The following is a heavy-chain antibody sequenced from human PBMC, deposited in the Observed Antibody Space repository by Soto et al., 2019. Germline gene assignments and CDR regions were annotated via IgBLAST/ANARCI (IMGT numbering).Heavy chain of an antibody. J-gene: IGHJ4*02. V-gene: IGHV3-23*01. CDR2: ISGSGYDT. D-gene: IGHD3-3*02. Sequence: GGSLRLSCAASGFSFSTYDMSWVRQAPAKGLDWVSAISGSGYDTYYADSVKGRSTISRDNSKNILYLQLSSLGADDTAVYYCVKEIRIFGVVVFDFWGQGTLVTVSS. CDR1: GFSFSTYD. CDR3: VKEIRIFGVVVFDF.